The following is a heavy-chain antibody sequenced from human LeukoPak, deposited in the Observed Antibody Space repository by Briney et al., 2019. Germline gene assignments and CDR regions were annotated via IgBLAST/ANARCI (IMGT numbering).Heavy chain of an antibody. V-gene: IGHV4-34*01. J-gene: IGHJ6*03. CDR3: ARAIVPATAGYFSYMGV. CDR1: GESFSGYY. D-gene: IGHD5-12*01. Sequence: SETLSLTCAVYGESFSGYYWTWIRQPPGKGLEWIGEVNDSGSSTYNPYLKSRVTMSIDTSKNQFSLRLTSVTAADTAVYYCARAIVPATAGYFSYMGVWGKGTTVTVSS. CDR2: VNDSGSS.